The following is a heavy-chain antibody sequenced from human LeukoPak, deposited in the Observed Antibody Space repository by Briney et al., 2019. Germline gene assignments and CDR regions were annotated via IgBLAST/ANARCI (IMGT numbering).Heavy chain of an antibody. Sequence: PGGSLRLSCAASGFTFSSYAMSWGRQAPGEGVEWVSAISGSGGSTYYADSVKGRFTISRDNSKNTLYLQMNSLRAEDTAVYYCAKDHYDILTGYYNPLDYWGQGTLVTVSS. CDR2: ISGSGGST. CDR1: GFTFSSYA. CDR3: AKDHYDILTGYYNPLDY. D-gene: IGHD3-9*01. V-gene: IGHV3-23*01. J-gene: IGHJ4*02.